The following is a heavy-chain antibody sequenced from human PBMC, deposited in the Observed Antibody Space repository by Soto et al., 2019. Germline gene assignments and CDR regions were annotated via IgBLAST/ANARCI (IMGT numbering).Heavy chain of an antibody. CDR1: GFTFSSYG. V-gene: IGHV3-33*01. CDR2: IWYDGSNK. J-gene: IGHJ4*02. CDR3: ATETLYGSGSN. D-gene: IGHD3-10*01. Sequence: QVQLVESGGGVVQPGRSLRLSCAASGFTFSSYGMHWVRQAPGKGLEWVAVIWYDGSNKYYADSVKGRFTISRDNSKNTLYLQMNSLRAEDTAVYHCATETLYGSGSNWGQGTLVTVSS.